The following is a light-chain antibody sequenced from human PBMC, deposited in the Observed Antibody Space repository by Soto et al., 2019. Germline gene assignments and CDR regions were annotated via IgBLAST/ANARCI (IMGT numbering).Light chain of an antibody. CDR3: QQFDDYPFT. J-gene: IGKJ3*01. Sequence: AIQLTQSPSSLSASVGDSVTITCRASQGISSALAWYQQTPGRAPKLLIYDASTLASGVPSRFSGSRSETDFTLNVSSLQPEDFATYYCQQFDDYPFTFGHGTKVDI. CDR1: QGISSA. CDR2: DAS. V-gene: IGKV1D-13*01.